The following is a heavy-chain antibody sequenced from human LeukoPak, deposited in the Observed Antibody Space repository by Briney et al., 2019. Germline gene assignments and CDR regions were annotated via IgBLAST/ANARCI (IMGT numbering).Heavy chain of an antibody. D-gene: IGHD2-2*01. J-gene: IGHJ4*02. CDR3: ARDGLGSSTSSDY. Sequence: GGSLRLSCAASGFTFSSYSMNWVRQAPGKGLEWVSSISSSSSYIYYADSVKGRFTISRDNAKNSLYLQMNSLRAEDTAVYYCARDGLGSSTSSDYWGQGTLVTVSS. CDR1: GFTFSSYS. CDR2: ISSSSSYI. V-gene: IGHV3-21*01.